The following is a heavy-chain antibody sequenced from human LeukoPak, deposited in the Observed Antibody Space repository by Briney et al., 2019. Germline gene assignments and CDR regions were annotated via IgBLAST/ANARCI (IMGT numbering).Heavy chain of an antibody. V-gene: IGHV5-51*01. Sequence: GESLKISCKGSGYSFTSYWIGWVRQMPGKGLEWMGIIYPGDSDTRYSPSFQGQVTISADKSISTAYLQWSSLKASDTAMYYCARYPQHYDFWSGYFALWGQGTLVTVSS. CDR3: ARYPQHYDFWSGYFAL. D-gene: IGHD3-3*01. J-gene: IGHJ4*02. CDR2: IYPGDSDT. CDR1: GYSFTSYW.